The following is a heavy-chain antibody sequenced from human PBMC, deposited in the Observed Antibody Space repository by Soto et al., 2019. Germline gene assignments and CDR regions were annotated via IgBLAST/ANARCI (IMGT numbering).Heavy chain of an antibody. CDR1: GGTFSSYT. CDR3: AGVTPSHNSLYGDYQTYDAFDI. V-gene: IGHV1-69*02. CDR2: IIPILGIA. Sequence: QVQLVQSGAEVKKPGSSVKVSCKASGGTFSSYTISWVRQAPGQGLEWMGRIIPILGIANYAQKFQGRVTITADKSTSTAYMELSSLRSEDTAVYYCAGVTPSHNSLYGDYQTYDAFDIWGQGTMVTVSS. J-gene: IGHJ3*02. D-gene: IGHD4-17*01.